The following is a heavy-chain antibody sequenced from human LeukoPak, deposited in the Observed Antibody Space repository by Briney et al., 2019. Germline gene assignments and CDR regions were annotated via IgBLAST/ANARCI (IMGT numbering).Heavy chain of an antibody. Sequence: PSETLSLTCTVSGGSVSSGNYYWSRIRQPPGKGLEWIGYVIYSGSTNYNPSLKSRVAISVDTSKNQFSLKVSSVTAADTAVYYCASGGPYSGYIYWGQGTLVTVSS. CDR2: VIYSGST. D-gene: IGHD5-12*01. CDR3: ASGGPYSGYIY. J-gene: IGHJ4*02. CDR1: GGSVSSGNYY. V-gene: IGHV4-61*01.